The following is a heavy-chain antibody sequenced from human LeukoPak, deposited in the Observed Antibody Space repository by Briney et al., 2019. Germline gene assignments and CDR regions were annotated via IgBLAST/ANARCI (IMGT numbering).Heavy chain of an antibody. CDR3: AMVRGVLFDY. D-gene: IGHD3-10*01. CDR1: GYIFTSYG. J-gene: IGHJ4*02. Sequence: GASVKVSCKASGYIFTSYGIIWVRQAPGQGLQWMGWISAHNGNTNYAQKLQGRVTMTTDTSTSTAYMELRSLRSDDTAVYYCAMVRGVLFDYWGQGTLVTVSS. CDR2: ISAHNGNT. V-gene: IGHV1-18*01.